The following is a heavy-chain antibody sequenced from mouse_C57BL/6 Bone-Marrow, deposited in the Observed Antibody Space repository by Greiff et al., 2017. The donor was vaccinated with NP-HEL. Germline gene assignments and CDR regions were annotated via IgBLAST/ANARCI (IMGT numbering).Heavy chain of an antibody. D-gene: IGHD2-4*01. V-gene: IGHV1-69*01. Sequence: VQLQQPGAELVMPGASVKLSCKASGYTFTSYWMHWVKQRPGQGLEWIGEIDPSDSYTNYNQKFKGKSTLTVDKSSSTAYMQLSSLTSEDSAVYYCARFDYDEGAWFAYWGQGTLVTVSA. CDR2: IDPSDSYT. CDR3: ARFDYDEGAWFAY. CDR1: GYTFTSYW. J-gene: IGHJ3*01.